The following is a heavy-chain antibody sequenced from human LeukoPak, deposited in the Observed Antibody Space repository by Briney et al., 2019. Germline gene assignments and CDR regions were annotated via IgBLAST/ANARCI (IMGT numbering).Heavy chain of an antibody. J-gene: IGHJ3*02. CDR3: ARGGFDAFDI. Sequence: GGSLRLSRAASGFTFSSYSMNWVRQAPGKGLEWVSSISSSSSYIYYADSVKGRFTISRDNAKNSLYLQMNSLRAEDTAVYYCARGGFDAFDIWGQGTMVTVSS. CDR1: GFTFSSYS. CDR2: ISSSSSYI. V-gene: IGHV3-21*01.